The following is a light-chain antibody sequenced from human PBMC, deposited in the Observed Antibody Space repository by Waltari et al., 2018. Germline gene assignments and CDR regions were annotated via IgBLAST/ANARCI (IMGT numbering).Light chain of an antibody. V-gene: IGLV3-1*01. CDR1: NLGDKY. CDR3: QTWDSSAGV. Sequence: SYALTQPPSVSVSPGQSATITCSGDNLGDKYASWYQQRPGQSPVLVIYQDVMRPSGSPERFSGSNSGNTATLTISETQAMDEADYYCQTWDSSAGVFGGGTKLTVL. CDR2: QDV. J-gene: IGLJ3*02.